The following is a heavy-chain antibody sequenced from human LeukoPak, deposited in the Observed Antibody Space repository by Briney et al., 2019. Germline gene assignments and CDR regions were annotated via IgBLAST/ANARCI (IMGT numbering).Heavy chain of an antibody. CDR1: GFSFSSYA. J-gene: IGHJ4*02. CDR2: ISYDGSNK. CDR3: AREAPAYYYDSSGYSSYFDY. D-gene: IGHD3-22*01. Sequence: PGRSLRLSCAASGFSFSSYAMHWVRQAPGKGLEWVAVISYDGSNKYYADSVKGRFTISRDNSKNTMYLQMNSLRAEATAVYYCAREAPAYYYDSSGYSSYFDYWGQGTLVTVSS. V-gene: IGHV3-30*01.